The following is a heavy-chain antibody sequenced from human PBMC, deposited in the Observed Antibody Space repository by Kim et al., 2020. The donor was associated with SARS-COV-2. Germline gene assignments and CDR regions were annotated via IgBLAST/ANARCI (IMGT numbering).Heavy chain of an antibody. CDR3: AGGGYGGNHRATLNY. CDR1: GGSLSSTAYY. CDR2: IYYSGGT. J-gene: IGHJ4*02. Sequence: SETLSLTCTVSGGSLSSTAYYWNWIRQHPGKDLEWIGFIYYSGGTYYNPSLKSRITMSVDTSKNQFALKLNSVTAADTAVYYCAGGGYGGNHRATLNYWGPGTLVTVSS. D-gene: IGHD2-15*01. V-gene: IGHV4-31*03.